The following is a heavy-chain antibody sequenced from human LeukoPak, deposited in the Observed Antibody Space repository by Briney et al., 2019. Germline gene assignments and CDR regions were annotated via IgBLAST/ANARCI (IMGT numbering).Heavy chain of an antibody. CDR3: ARALLAPYYFDY. D-gene: IGHD2/OR15-2a*01. J-gene: IGHJ4*02. V-gene: IGHV3-74*01. CDR1: GFTFSSYW. Sequence: GGSLRLSCAASGFTFSSYWMHWVRQAPGKGLVWVSRMNTDGGSTTYADSVKGRFTISRDNAKNTLYLQMNSLRAEDTAVYYCARALLAPYYFDYWGQGALVTVSS. CDR2: MNTDGGST.